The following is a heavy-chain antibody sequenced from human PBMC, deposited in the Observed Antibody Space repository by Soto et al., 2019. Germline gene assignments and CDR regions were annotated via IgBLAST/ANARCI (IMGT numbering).Heavy chain of an antibody. CDR3: AKDLGMYSGRRSPLPQH. CDR2: ISYDGSNK. D-gene: IGHD1-26*01. J-gene: IGHJ1*01. V-gene: IGHV3-30*18. CDR1: GFTFSSYG. Sequence: LRLSCAASGFTFSSYGMHWVRQAPGKGLEWVAVISYDGSNKYYADSVKGRFTISRDNSKNTLYLQMNSLRAEDTAVYYCAKDLGMYSGRRSPLPQHWGQGTLVTVSS.